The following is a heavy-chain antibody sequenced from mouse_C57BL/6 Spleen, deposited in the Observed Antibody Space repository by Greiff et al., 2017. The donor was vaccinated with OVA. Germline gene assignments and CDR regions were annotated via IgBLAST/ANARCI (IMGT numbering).Heavy chain of an antibody. CDR2: IYPRSGNT. CDR3: AREGDYYGSRPLLDY. J-gene: IGHJ2*01. D-gene: IGHD1-1*01. V-gene: IGHV1-81*01. CDR1: GYTFTSYG. Sequence: QVQLQQSGAELARPGASVKLSCKASGYTFTSYGISWVKQRTGQGLEWIGEIYPRSGNTYYNEKFKGKATLTADKSSSTAYMELRSLTSEDSAVYFCAREGDYYGSRPLLDYWGQGTTLTVSS.